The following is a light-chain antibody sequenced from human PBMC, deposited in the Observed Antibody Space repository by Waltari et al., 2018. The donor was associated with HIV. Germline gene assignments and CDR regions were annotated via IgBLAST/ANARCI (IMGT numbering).Light chain of an antibody. CDR2: QDS. Sequence: SYELTQPPSVSVSPGQTASITCSGDKLGDKYACWYQQKPGQSPVLVIDQDSKRPSGIPDRFSGSNSGSTATLTISGTQAMDEADYDCQAWDSGTAVFGGGTKLTVL. J-gene: IGLJ2*01. CDR1: KLGDKY. CDR3: QAWDSGTAV. V-gene: IGLV3-1*01.